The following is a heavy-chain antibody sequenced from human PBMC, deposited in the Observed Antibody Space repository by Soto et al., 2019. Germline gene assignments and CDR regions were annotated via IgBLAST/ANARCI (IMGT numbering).Heavy chain of an antibody. CDR1: GFTFTSHA. CDR3: AKSGRWYLGVYFDD. Sequence: EVQLLESGGGLVQPGGSLRLSCAASGFTFTSHALSWVRQAPGRGLERVAAISGGGDRTEFADSVKGRFVISRDNSQQPIYLQLNSLRVEVSAVYYCAKSGRWYLGVYFDDWGEGTLVTVSS. CDR2: ISGGGDRT. D-gene: IGHD6-13*01. V-gene: IGHV3-23*01. J-gene: IGHJ4*02.